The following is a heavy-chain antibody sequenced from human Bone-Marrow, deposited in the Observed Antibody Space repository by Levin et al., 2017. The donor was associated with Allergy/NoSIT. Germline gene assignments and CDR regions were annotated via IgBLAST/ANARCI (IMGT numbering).Heavy chain of an antibody. J-gene: IGHJ4*02. CDR2: ITSSSDII. D-gene: IGHD6-19*01. CDR3: AAGYSGGLYGIDY. CDR1: GFTFSSYS. Sequence: PGGSLRLSCAASGFTFSSYSMNWVRQPPGKGLEWVSYITSSSDIIYYADSVKGRFTISRDNAKNSLYLQMNSLRDEDTAVYYCAAGYSGGLYGIDYWGQGTLVTVSS. V-gene: IGHV3-48*02.